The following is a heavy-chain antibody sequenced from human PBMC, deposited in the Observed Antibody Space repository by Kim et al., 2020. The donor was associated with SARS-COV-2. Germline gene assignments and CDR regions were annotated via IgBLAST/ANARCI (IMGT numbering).Heavy chain of an antibody. J-gene: IGHJ4*02. D-gene: IGHD3-10*01. CDR3: ARRFHGSGRKYYFDY. V-gene: IGHV4-34*01. CDR2: INHSGST. CDR1: GGSFSGYY. Sequence: SETLSLTCAVYGGSFSGYYWSWIRQPPGKGLEWIGEINHSGSTNYNPSLKSRVTISVDTSKNQFSLKLSSVTAADTAVYYCARRFHGSGRKYYFDYWGQGTLVTVSS.